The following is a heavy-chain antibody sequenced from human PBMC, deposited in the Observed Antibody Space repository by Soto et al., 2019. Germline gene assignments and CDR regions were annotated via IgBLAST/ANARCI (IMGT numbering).Heavy chain of an antibody. CDR1: GDSVSSNSAA. Sequence: PXQPLSLPSSISGDSVSSNSAAWNLIRQSPSRGLEWLGRTYYRSKWYNDYAVSVKSRITINPDTSKNQFSLQLNSVTPEDTAVYYCARDRGITSFDPWGQGTLVTVSS. D-gene: IGHD1-20*01. J-gene: IGHJ5*02. CDR2: TYYRSKWYN. CDR3: ARDRGITSFDP. V-gene: IGHV6-1*01.